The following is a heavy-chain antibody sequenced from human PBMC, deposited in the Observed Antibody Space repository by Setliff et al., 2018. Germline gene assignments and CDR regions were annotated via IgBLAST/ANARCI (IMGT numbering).Heavy chain of an antibody. CDR2: IYHGGTT. J-gene: IGHJ3*01. CDR3: AREVGTSTSSDAFDV. CDR1: GYPISSGYY. Sequence: SETLSLTCDVSGYPISSGYYWGWVRQPPGKGLEWIGSIYHGGTTYYNPSLKSRVTISVDTSENQIFLKLSSVTAADTAVYYCAREVGTSTSSDAFDVWGQGNPGHRLL. D-gene: IGHD1-26*01. V-gene: IGHV4-38-2*02.